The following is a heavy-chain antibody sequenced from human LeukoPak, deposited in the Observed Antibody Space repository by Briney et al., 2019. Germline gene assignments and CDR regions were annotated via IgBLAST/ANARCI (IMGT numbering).Heavy chain of an antibody. J-gene: IGHJ3*02. D-gene: IGHD6-13*01. CDR2: IYHSGST. CDR3: ARGRKEKQQLVLGFDI. V-gene: IGHV4-38-2*02. CDR1: GYSISSGYY. Sequence: PSETLSLTCTVSGYSISSGYYWGWIRQPPGKGLEWIGSIYHSGSTYYNPSLKSRVTISVDTSKNQFSLKLSSVTAADTAVYYCARGRKEKQQLVLGFDIWGQGTMVTVSS.